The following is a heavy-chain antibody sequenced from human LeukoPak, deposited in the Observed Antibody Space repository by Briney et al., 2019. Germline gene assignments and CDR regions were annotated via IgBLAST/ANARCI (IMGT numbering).Heavy chain of an antibody. J-gene: IGHJ3*02. CDR3: ATDLSRLLWFGEEDDAFDI. V-gene: IGHV1-46*01. Sequence: ASVKVSCKASGYTFTSYYMHWVRQAPGQGLEWMGIINPSGGSTSYAQKSQGRVTMTRDMSTSTAYMELSSLRSEDTAVYYCATDLSRLLWFGEEDDAFDIWGQGTMVTVSS. D-gene: IGHD3-10*01. CDR2: INPSGGST. CDR1: GYTFTSYY.